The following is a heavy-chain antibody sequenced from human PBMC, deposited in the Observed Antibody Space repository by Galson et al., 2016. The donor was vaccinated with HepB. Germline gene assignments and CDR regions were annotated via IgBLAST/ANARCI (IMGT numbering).Heavy chain of an antibody. Sequence: CAISGDSVSSNSGAWNWIRQSPSRGLEWLGRTYYRSKYYNDYAVSVKSRITINPDTSKNQFSLRLNSVTPEDTAVYYCARAGGLNENYYFDYWGQGTLVTVSS. J-gene: IGHJ4*02. CDR2: TYYRSKYYN. CDR1: GDSVSSNSGA. D-gene: IGHD1-1*01. V-gene: IGHV6-1*01. CDR3: ARAGGLNENYYFDY.